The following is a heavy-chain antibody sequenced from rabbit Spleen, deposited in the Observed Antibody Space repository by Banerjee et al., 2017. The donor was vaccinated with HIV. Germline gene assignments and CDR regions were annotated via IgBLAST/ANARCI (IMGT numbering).Heavy chain of an antibody. CDR2: IYAGSGST. CDR3: ARGTSVVDYSL. J-gene: IGHJ4*01. CDR1: GFSFSGAYW. V-gene: IGHV1S45*01. D-gene: IGHD7-1*01. Sequence: QEQLEESGGDLVKPEGSLTLTCTASGFSFSGAYWICWVRQAPGKGLEWNACIYAGSGSTYYASWAKGRFTISKTSSTTVTLQLNSLTVADTATYFCARGTSVVDYSLWGPGTLVTVS.